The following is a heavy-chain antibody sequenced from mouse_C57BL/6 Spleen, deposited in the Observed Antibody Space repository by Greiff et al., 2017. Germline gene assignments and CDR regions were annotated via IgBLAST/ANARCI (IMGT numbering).Heavy chain of an antibody. J-gene: IGHJ4*01. V-gene: IGHV5-17*01. CDR2: ISSGSSTI. CDR3: AHCSGNSYYYALDY. D-gene: IGHD2-1*01. Sequence: EVQGVESGGGLVKPGGSLKLSCAAPGFTFSDYGMHWVRQAPEKGLEWVAYISSGSSTIYYADTVKGRFTISRDNAKNTLSLQMSSLRSVNTAMYYGAHCSGNSYYYALDYWGQGTSVTVSS. CDR1: GFTFSDYG.